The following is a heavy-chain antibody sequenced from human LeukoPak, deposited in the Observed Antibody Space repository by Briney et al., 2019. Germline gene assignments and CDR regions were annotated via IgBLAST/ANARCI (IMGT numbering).Heavy chain of an antibody. D-gene: IGHD5-12*01. J-gene: IGHJ4*02. Sequence: LPGGSLRLSCAASGFTLSSYGMHWVRQAPGKGLEWAAVIWYDGSNKYYADSVKGRFTISRDNSKNTLYLQMNSLRAEDTAVYYCARRYSGYDDFDYWGQGTLVTVSS. CDR3: ARRYSGYDDFDY. V-gene: IGHV3-33*01. CDR2: IWYDGSNK. CDR1: GFTLSSYG.